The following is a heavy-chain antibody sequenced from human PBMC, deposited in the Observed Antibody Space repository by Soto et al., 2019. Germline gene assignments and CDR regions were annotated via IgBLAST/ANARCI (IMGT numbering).Heavy chain of an antibody. CDR3: ARDAGMHSEYYGMDV. D-gene: IGHD3-10*01. CDR2: ISTYNSKI. CDR1: GYTFTSYG. J-gene: IGHJ6*02. V-gene: IGHV1-18*01. Sequence: QGQLVQSGAEVKKPGASVKVSCKASGYTFTSYGINWVRQAPGQGLEWMGWISTYNSKIDYAQKVQGRVTMTTDTYTSTAYMELRSLRSDDTAVYYCARDAGMHSEYYGMDVWGQGTTVTVSS.